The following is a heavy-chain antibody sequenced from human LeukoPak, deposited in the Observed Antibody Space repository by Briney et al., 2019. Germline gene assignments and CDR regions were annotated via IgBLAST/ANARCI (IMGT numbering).Heavy chain of an antibody. J-gene: IGHJ5*02. CDR3: ARDPNCSSTSCYLGRYGWFDP. Sequence: ASVKVSCKASGYTFTGYYMHWVRQAPGQGLEWMGWINPNSGGTNYAQKFRGRVTMTRDTSISTAYMELSRLRSDDTAVYYCARDPNCSSTSCYLGRYGWFDPWGQGTLVTVSS. CDR1: GYTFTGYY. V-gene: IGHV1-2*02. D-gene: IGHD2-2*01. CDR2: INPNSGGT.